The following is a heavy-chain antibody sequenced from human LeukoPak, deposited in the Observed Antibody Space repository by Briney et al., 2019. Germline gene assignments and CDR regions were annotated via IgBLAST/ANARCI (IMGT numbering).Heavy chain of an antibody. J-gene: IGHJ6*02. CDR3: ARVLSVAATRSLPYYYYYVMDV. D-gene: IGHD2-15*01. CDR1: GFTFSSYA. V-gene: IGHV3-30-3*01. Sequence: GRSLRLSCAASGFTFSSYAMHWVRQAPGKGLEWVAVISYDGSNKYYADSVKGRFTISRDNSKNTLYLQMNSLRAEDTAVYYCARVLSVAATRSLPYYYYYVMDVWGQGTTVTVSS. CDR2: ISYDGSNK.